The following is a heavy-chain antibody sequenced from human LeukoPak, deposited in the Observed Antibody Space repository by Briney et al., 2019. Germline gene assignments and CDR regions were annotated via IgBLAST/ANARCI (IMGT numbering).Heavy chain of an antibody. J-gene: IGHJ4*02. CDR1: GFTLSHNY. Sequence: GGSLRLSCAATGFTLSHNYVNWVRQAPGKGLEWVAVIWYDGSNKYYADSVKGRFTISRDNSKNTLYLQMNSLRAEDTAVYYCARDRRYCSGGSCFKELDYWGQGTLVTVSS. CDR2: IWYDGSNK. D-gene: IGHD2-15*01. V-gene: IGHV3-33*08. CDR3: ARDRRYCSGGSCFKELDY.